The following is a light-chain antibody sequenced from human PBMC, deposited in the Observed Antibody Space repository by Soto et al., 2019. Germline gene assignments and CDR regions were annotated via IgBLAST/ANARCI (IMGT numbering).Light chain of an antibody. Sequence: QSVLTQPPSASGTPGQRVTISCSGSSSNIGSNTVNWYQQLPVTAPKLLIYSNDQRPSGVPDRFSGSKSGTSASLAISGLQSEDEADYYCAAWGASLNGWVFGGGTKVTVL. CDR1: SSNIGSNT. J-gene: IGLJ3*02. CDR2: SND. CDR3: AAWGASLNGWV. V-gene: IGLV1-44*01.